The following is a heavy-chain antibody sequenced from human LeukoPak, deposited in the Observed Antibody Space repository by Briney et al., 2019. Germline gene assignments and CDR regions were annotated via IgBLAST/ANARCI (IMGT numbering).Heavy chain of an antibody. CDR3: TRPIYGSGSYYFDY. CDR2: IRRKASGGTT. V-gene: IGHV3-49*04. CDR1: GFSFGDYT. J-gene: IGHJ4*02. Sequence: PGGSLRLSRTASGFSFGDYTMSWVRQAPGKGLEWVGFIRRKASGGTTGYAASVKGRFTISRDDSKSIAYLQMDSLKTEDTAVYYCTRPIYGSGSYYFDYWGQGTLVTVSS. D-gene: IGHD3-10*01.